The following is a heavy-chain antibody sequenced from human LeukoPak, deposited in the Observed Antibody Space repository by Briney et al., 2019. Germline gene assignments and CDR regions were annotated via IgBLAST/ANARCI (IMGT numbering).Heavy chain of an antibody. Sequence: GESLKISCKVSGYRLTNNWIGWVRQVPGKGLEWMGIIYPGYSDTRYSPSFQGQVTFSADTSTSTVYLQWSSLKASDTAIYYCARFALSSSLDYWGQGTLVTVSP. CDR2: IYPGYSDT. CDR3: ARFALSSSLDY. V-gene: IGHV5-51*01. CDR1: GYRLTNNW. J-gene: IGHJ4*02. D-gene: IGHD6-13*01.